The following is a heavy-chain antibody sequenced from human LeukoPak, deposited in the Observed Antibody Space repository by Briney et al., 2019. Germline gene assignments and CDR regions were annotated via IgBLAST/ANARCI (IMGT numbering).Heavy chain of an antibody. V-gene: IGHV4-59*06. CDR2: IYYSGST. Sequence: KTSETLSLTCTVSGGSINSYYWGWIRQPPGKGLEWIGYIYYSGSTYYNPSLKSRVTISVDTSKNQFSLKLSSVTAADTAVYYCARDLMQGAFDIWGQGTMVTVSS. CDR1: GGSINSYY. J-gene: IGHJ3*02. D-gene: IGHD5-24*01. CDR3: ARDLMQGAFDI.